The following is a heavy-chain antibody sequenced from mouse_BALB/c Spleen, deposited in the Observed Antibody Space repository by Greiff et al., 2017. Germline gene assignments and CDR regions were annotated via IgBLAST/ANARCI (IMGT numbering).Heavy chain of an antibody. CDR2: ISSGGST. Sequence: EVQGVESGGGLVKPGGSLKLSCAASGFTFSSYAMSWVRQTPEKRLEWVASISSGGSTYYPDSVMGRFSISRDNARNILYLQMSSLRSEYTAMYYCARSQTVVATSPYFDDWGQGTTLTVSS. CDR3: ARSQTVVATSPYFDD. CDR1: GFTFSSYA. D-gene: IGHD1-1*01. J-gene: IGHJ2*01. V-gene: IGHV5-6-5*01.